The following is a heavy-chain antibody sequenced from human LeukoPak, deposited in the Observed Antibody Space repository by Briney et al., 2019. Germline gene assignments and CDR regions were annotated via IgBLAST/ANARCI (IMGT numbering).Heavy chain of an antibody. CDR1: GGSISSYY. D-gene: IGHD2-2*01. J-gene: IGHJ4*02. Sequence: SETLSLTCTVSGGSISSYYWSWIRQPAGKGLEWIGRIYTSGSTNYNPSLKSRVTMSVDTSKNQFSLNLSSVTAADTAVYYCARDSSTWRSFDYWGQGTLVTVSS. CDR2: IYTSGST. V-gene: IGHV4-4*07. CDR3: ARDSSTWRSFDY.